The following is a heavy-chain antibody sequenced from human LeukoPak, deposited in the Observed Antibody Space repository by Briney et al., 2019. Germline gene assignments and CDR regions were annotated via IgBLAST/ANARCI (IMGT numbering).Heavy chain of an antibody. Sequence: GGSLRLSCMASGFTFGDYAMSWVRQAPGKGLEWVGFIRGKTYGGTTEYAASVKGRFTISRDDSKSIAYLQMNSLKTEDTAVYYCASPTRYSSSWYVVYWGQGTLVTVSS. CDR3: ASPTRYSSSWYVVY. CDR1: GFTFGDYA. D-gene: IGHD6-13*01. J-gene: IGHJ4*02. CDR2: IRGKTYGGTT. V-gene: IGHV3-49*04.